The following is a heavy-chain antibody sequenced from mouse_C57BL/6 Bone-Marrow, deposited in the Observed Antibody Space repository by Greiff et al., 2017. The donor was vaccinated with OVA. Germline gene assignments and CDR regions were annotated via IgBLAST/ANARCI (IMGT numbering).Heavy chain of an antibody. D-gene: IGHD2-3*01. CDR2: ISSGGSYT. J-gene: IGHJ4*01. CDR1: GFTFSSYG. CDR3: ARHDDGYYHYAMDY. Sequence: EVMLVESGGDLVKPGGSLKLSCAASGFTFSSYGMSWVRQTPDKRLEWVATISSGGSYTYYTDSVKGRFTISRDNAKNTLYLQMSSLKSEDTAMYYCARHDDGYYHYAMDYWGQGTSVTVSS. V-gene: IGHV5-6*01.